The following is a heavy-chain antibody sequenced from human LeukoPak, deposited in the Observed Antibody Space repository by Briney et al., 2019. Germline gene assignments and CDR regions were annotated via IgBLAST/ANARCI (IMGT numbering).Heavy chain of an antibody. D-gene: IGHD4-23*01. Sequence: SETLSLTYTVCGAHISSYYWSWLPHPTGKGMEGFGHIYTSGSTNYNPSLKSRVTISVDKSKNQCSLKLRSVTAADTAVYYCARDSLYGGWRAFDIWGQGTMVTVSS. J-gene: IGHJ3*02. CDR3: ARDSLYGGWRAFDI. CDR2: IYTSGST. CDR1: GAHISSYY. V-gene: IGHV4-4*07.